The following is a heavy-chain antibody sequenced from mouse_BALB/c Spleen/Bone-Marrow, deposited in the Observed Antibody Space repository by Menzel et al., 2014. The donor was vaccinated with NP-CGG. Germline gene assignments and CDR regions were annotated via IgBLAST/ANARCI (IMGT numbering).Heavy chain of an antibody. Sequence: EVKLQESGPGLVKPSQTVSLPCTVTGISITTGNYRWSWIRQFPGNKLEWIGYIYYSGTITYNPSLTSRTTITRDTSXNQFFLEMNSLTAEDTATYYCARDGGLRGYAMDYWGQGTSVTVSS. CDR1: GISITTGNYR. D-gene: IGHD2-4*01. CDR2: IYYSGTI. V-gene: IGHV3-5*02. CDR3: ARDGGLRGYAMDY. J-gene: IGHJ4*01.